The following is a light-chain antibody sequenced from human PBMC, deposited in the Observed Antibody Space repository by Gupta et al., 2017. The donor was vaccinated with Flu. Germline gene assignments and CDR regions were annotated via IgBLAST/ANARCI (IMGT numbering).Light chain of an antibody. CDR2: GAS. CDR3: QQVGGSRWT. J-gene: IGKJ1*01. Sequence: PGERATLSCRASQSVNSNYLAWYQQRPGQAPRLLIYGASSRATGIPDRFSGSGSGTDFTLTISRLEPEDFAVYYCQQVGGSRWTFGQGTKVEIK. CDR1: QSVNSNY. V-gene: IGKV3-20*01.